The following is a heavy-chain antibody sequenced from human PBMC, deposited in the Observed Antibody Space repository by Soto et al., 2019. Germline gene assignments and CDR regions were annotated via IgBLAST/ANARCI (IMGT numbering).Heavy chain of an antibody. CDR2: IDYNGVT. D-gene: IGHD2-2*01. V-gene: IGHV4-39*01. CDR3: GRVMIGTSRHTDSDY. J-gene: IGHJ4*02. Sequence: SETLSLTCSVSGASISSRDYYWGWIRQTPGKGLEWIGNIDYNGVTYYNLSLKSRVTVSKDTSKNQFSLKVASVTAADTAIYYCGRVMIGTSRHTDSDYWGQGTQVTVSS. CDR1: GASISSRDYY.